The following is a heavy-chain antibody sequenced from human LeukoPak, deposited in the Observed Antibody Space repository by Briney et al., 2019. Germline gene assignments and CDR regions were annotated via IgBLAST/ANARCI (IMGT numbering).Heavy chain of an antibody. CDR2: ISGNGGNT. CDR3: ARDGIATNDY. CDR1: GFTFRTYA. J-gene: IGHJ4*02. D-gene: IGHD5-24*01. Sequence: GGSLRLSCAASGFTFRTYAMQWVRQAPEKRPEYVSGISGNGGNTNYANSGEGTFTISRDNSKNTLYLQMGSLRAEDTAVCYCARDGIATNDYWGQGSLVTVSS. V-gene: IGHV3-64*01.